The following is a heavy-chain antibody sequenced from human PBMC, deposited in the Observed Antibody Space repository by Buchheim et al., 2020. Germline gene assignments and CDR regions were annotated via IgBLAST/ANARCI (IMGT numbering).Heavy chain of an antibody. D-gene: IGHD3-22*01. CDR3: ARDLSQNEPNYYDSSENFDL. CDR2: IYHSGST. CDR1: GGSISSSNW. V-gene: IGHV4-4*02. Sequence: QVQLQESGPGLVKPSGALSLTCAVSGGSISSSNWWSWVRQPPGKGLEWIGEIYHSGSTNYYPSLKSRATISVDKSKNQFSLKLSSVTAADTAVYYCARDLSQNEPNYYDSSENFDLWGRGTL. J-gene: IGHJ2*01.